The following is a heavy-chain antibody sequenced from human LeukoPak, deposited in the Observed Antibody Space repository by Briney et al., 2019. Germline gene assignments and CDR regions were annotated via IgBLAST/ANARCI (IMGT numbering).Heavy chain of an antibody. CDR2: INHSGST. J-gene: IGHJ4*02. V-gene: IGHV4-34*01. CDR3: ARGPYYYDSSGYNWALDY. CDR1: GGSFSGYY. Sequence: PSETLSLTCAVYGGSFSGYYWSWIRQPPGKGLEWIGEINHSGSTNYNPSLKSRVTISVDTSKNQSSLKLSSVTAADTAVYYCARGPYYYDSSGYNWALDYWGQGTLVTVSS. D-gene: IGHD3-22*01.